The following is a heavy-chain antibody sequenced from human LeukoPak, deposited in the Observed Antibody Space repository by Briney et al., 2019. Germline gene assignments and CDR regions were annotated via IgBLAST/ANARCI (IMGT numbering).Heavy chain of an antibody. J-gene: IGHJ4*02. Sequence: GGSLRLSCAASGFTFSSYGMHWVRQAPGKGLEWVAVIWYDGSNKYYADSVKGRFTISRDNSKSTLYLQMNSLRAEDTAVYYCARTPLSGWQAAYWGQGTLVTVSS. CDR1: GFTFSSYG. D-gene: IGHD6-19*01. CDR3: ARTPLSGWQAAY. V-gene: IGHV3-33*01. CDR2: IWYDGSNK.